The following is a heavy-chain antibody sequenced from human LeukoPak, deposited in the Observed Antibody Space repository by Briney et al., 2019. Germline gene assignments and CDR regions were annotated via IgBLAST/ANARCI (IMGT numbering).Heavy chain of an antibody. J-gene: IGHJ4*02. D-gene: IGHD6-19*01. Sequence: PSETLSLTCTVSGGSISSSSYYWGWIRQPPGKGLEWIGSIYYSGSTYYNPSLKSRVTISVDTSKNQFSLKLSSVTAADTAVYYCARVHSSGWSGGFDYWGQGTLVTVSS. V-gene: IGHV4-39*07. CDR2: IYYSGST. CDR1: GGSISSSSYY. CDR3: ARVHSSGWSGGFDY.